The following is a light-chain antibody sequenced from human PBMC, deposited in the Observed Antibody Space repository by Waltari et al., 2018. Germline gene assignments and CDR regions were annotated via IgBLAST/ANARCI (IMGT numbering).Light chain of an antibody. J-gene: IGLJ2*01. CDR1: KLRDKY. V-gene: IGLV3-1*01. Sequence: SYVLNQPPSVSVSPGQTASITCSGEKLRDKYASWYQQKAGQPPVLIIYQDVERPSSIPDRSPASNSGTPATLPISGTQALDEADYYCQAWDGNTVIFGGGTRLTVL. CDR2: QDV. CDR3: QAWDGNTVI.